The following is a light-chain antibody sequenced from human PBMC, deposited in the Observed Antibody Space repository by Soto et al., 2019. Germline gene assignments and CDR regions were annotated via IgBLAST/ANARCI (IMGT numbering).Light chain of an antibody. CDR1: QSISSW. V-gene: IGKV1-5*03. J-gene: IGKJ1*01. Sequence: DLQMTQSPSTLCAAVGDRVTITCRASQSISSWLAWYQQKPGKAPKLLIHKASSLESGVPSRFSGSGSGTEFTLTISSLQPDDFATYYCQQYNLYWTFGQGTKVEI. CDR2: KAS. CDR3: QQYNLYWT.